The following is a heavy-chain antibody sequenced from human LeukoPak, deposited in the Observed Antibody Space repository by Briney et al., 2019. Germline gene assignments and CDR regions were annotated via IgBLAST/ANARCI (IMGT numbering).Heavy chain of an antibody. CDR3: AKRGGGSYPDV. Sequence: PGGSLRLSCAASGFTFSSYGMHWVRQAPGKGLEWVAFIRYEGSYKYYADSVKGRFTISRDNSKSTLYPQMNSLRAEDTAVFYCAKRGGGSYPDVWGKGTTVTISS. V-gene: IGHV3-30*02. D-gene: IGHD1-26*01. J-gene: IGHJ6*03. CDR1: GFTFSSYG. CDR2: IRYEGSYK.